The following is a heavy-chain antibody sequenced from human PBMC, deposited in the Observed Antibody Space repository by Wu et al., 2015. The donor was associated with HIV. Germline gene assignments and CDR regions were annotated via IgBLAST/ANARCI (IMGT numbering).Heavy chain of an antibody. CDR3: ARPQRDYYDSSGFDAFDI. V-gene: IGHV1-2*02. J-gene: IGHJ3*02. CDR1: GYTFTGYY. D-gene: IGHD3-22*01. CDR2: INPNSGGT. Sequence: QVQLVQSGAEVKKPGASVKVSCKASGYTFTGYYMHWVRQAPGQGLEWMGWINPNSGGTNYAQKFQGRVTMTRDTSISTAYMELSRLRSDDSAVYYCARPQRDYYDSSGFDAFDIWGQGTMVTVSS.